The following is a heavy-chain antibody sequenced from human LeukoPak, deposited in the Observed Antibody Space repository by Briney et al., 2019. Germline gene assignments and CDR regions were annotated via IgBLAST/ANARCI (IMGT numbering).Heavy chain of an antibody. CDR3: ARALRRIAAAGCPYAFDI. D-gene: IGHD6-13*01. V-gene: IGHV4-59*12. CDR1: GGSISSYY. CDR2: IYYSGST. J-gene: IGHJ3*02. Sequence: PSETLSLTCTVSGGSISSYYWSWVRQPPGKGLEWVGYIYYSGSTNYNPSLKSRVTISVDPPKNQFSLKLSSVTAADTAVYYCARALRRIAAAGCPYAFDIWGQGTMVTVSS.